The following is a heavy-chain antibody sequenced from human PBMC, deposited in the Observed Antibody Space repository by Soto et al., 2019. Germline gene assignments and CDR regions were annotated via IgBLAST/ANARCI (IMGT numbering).Heavy chain of an antibody. V-gene: IGHV3-23*01. CDR2: ISSSGGST. CDR1: GFTFSNYA. D-gene: IGHD1-26*01. Sequence: PGGSLRLSCAASGFTFSNYAMSWVRQAPGKGLEWVSAISSSGGSTYYADSVKGRFTISRDNSKNTLYLQMNSLRAEDTAVYYCARGGPPTSNWFDPWGQGTLVTVSS. J-gene: IGHJ5*02. CDR3: ARGGPPTSNWFDP.